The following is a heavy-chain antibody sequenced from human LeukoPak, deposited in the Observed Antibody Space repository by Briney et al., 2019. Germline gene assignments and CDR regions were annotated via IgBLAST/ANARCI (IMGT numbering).Heavy chain of an antibody. CDR3: ARGQRRELLLLDY. V-gene: IGHV1-18*01. CDR2: ISAYNGNT. CDR1: GYTFTSYG. D-gene: IGHD1-26*01. J-gene: IGHJ4*02. Sequence: GASVKVSCEASGYTFTSYGISWVRQAPGQGLEWMGWISAYNGNTNYAQKLQGRDTMTTDTSTSAASMKLRPLRYDDTAVYYCARGQRRELLLLDYWGQGTLVTVSS.